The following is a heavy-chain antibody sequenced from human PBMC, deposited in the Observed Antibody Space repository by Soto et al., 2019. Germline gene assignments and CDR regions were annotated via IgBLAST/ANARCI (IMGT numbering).Heavy chain of an antibody. CDR1: SGSISSSNW. CDR2: IYHSGST. CDR3: VGCTGGSCYHAFDI. D-gene: IGHD2-15*01. Sequence: QVQLQESGPGLVKPSGTQSLTCAVSSGSISSSNWWSWVRQPPGKGLEWIGEIYHSGSTNYNPSLKSRVTISVDKSKNQFSLKLRSVTAADTAVYYCVGCTGGSCYHAFDIWGQGTMVTVSS. V-gene: IGHV4-4*02. J-gene: IGHJ3*02.